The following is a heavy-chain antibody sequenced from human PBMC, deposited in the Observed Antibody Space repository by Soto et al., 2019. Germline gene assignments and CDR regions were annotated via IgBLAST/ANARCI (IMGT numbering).Heavy chain of an antibody. Sequence: SETLSLTCTVSGGSISSYYWSWIRQPPGKGLEWIGVYYSGSTYYNLSLKSRVTISVDMSKNQLSLKLSSVTAADTAVYYCATTIASGWRDPFDIWGQGTMVTVSS. CDR1: GGSISSYY. V-gene: IGHV4-59*12. CDR2: VYYSGST. CDR3: ATTIASGWRDPFDI. D-gene: IGHD6-19*01. J-gene: IGHJ3*02.